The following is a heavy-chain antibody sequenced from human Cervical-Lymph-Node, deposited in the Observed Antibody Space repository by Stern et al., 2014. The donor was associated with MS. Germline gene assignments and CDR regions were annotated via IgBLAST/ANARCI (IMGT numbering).Heavy chain of an antibody. V-gene: IGHV4-39*01. CDR3: ARHDGWLPHY. J-gene: IGHJ4*02. CDR2: IYYSGTT. CDR1: GGSISRSTYY. D-gene: IGHD5-12*01. Sequence: VQLVESGPGLVKPSETLSLTCSVSGGSISRSTYYCGWIRQPPGKGLEWIGSIYYSGTTYYNPSLKSRVTIDTSTNQLSLRPTSVTAADTAVYYCARHDGWLPHYWSQGTLVTVSS.